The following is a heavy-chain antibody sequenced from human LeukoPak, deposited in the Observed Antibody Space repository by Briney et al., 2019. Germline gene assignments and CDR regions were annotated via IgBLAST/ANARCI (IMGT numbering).Heavy chain of an antibody. Sequence: GRSLRLSCAASGITFSSYAMHWVRQAPGKGLEWVAVIWYDGSNKYYADSVKGRFTISRDHSKNTLYLQMKSLRAEDTAVYYCARELEIAVSGTLGYWGQGTLVTVSS. CDR3: ARELEIAVSGTLGY. D-gene: IGHD6-19*01. V-gene: IGHV3-33*01. J-gene: IGHJ4*02. CDR2: IWYDGSNK. CDR1: GITFSSYA.